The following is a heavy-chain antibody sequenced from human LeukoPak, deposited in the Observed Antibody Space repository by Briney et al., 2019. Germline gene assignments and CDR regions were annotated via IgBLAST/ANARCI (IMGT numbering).Heavy chain of an antibody. Sequence: AGGSLRLSCAASGFTFSRYGMHWVRQAPGKGLEWVAVIWYDGKNKYYADSVKGRFTISRDNSKNTLSVQMNSLRAEDTAVYYCARDSYGSGSLDYWGQGTPVTVSS. CDR3: ARDSYGSGSLDY. D-gene: IGHD3-10*01. CDR2: IWYDGKNK. V-gene: IGHV3-33*01. J-gene: IGHJ4*02. CDR1: GFTFSRYG.